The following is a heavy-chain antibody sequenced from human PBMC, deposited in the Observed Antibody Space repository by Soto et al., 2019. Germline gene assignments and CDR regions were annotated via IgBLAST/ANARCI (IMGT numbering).Heavy chain of an antibody. CDR2: VNWNGGST. D-gene: IGHD1-26*01. Sequence: EVQLVESGGGVLRPGGSLRLSCAASGFTFDDYGMSWARQAPGKGLEWVSGVNWNGGSTGYADSVKGRFTISRNNAKNSLYLQMNSLRAEDTAFYYCVRGASLNFDYWGQGTLVTVSS. CDR3: VRGASLNFDY. V-gene: IGHV3-20*04. CDR1: GFTFDDYG. J-gene: IGHJ4*02.